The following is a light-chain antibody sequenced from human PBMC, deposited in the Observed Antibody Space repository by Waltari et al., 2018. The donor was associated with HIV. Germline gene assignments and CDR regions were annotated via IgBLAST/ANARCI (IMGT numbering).Light chain of an antibody. J-gene: IGKJ2*01. Sequence: RAHQSVCTHLASYQHTPGQAPGLLISAASTRATGVPGRFSGSGSGTEFTLTISSLQSEDCVVYYCQQYSDWPPGFTFGQGTKLDIK. CDR1: QSVCTH. CDR2: AAS. V-gene: IGKV3-15*01. CDR3: QQYSDWPPGFT.